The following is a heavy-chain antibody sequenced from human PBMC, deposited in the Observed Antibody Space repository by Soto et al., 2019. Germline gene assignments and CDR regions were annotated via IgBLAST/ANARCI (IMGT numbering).Heavy chain of an antibody. Sequence: QVQLVQSGAEVKKPGASGKVSCKASGYTFTSYGISWVRQAPGQGLEWMGWISAYNGNTNYAQKLQGRVTMTTDTSTSTAYMELRSLRSDDTAVYYCAREYYDYVWGSAHRGWFDPWGQGTLVTVSS. D-gene: IGHD3-16*01. V-gene: IGHV1-18*01. CDR1: GYTFTSYG. CDR2: ISAYNGNT. J-gene: IGHJ5*02. CDR3: AREYYDYVWGSAHRGWFDP.